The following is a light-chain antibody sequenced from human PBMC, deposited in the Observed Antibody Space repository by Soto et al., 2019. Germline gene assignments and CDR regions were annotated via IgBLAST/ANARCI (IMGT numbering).Light chain of an antibody. CDR3: QSDDSSLRV. CDR2: GNN. CDR1: SSNIGAGYD. V-gene: IGLV1-40*01. Sequence: QLVLTQPPSVSGAPGQRVTISCTGSSSNIGAGYDVHWYQQVPGTAPKLLIYGNNNRPSGVPDRFSGSKSGTSASLAIAGLQAEDDADYYCQSDDSSLRVFGTGTKLTVL. J-gene: IGLJ1*01.